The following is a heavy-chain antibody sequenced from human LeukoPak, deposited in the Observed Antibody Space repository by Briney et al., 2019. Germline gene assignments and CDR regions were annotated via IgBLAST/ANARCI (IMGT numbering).Heavy chain of an antibody. CDR3: ARDRSGWYVGVGYFDY. CDR2: ISYSGST. D-gene: IGHD6-19*01. J-gene: IGHJ4*02. Sequence: PSETLSLTCTVSGGSISGYYWSWIRQPPGKGLEWIGYISYSGSTNYNPSLKSRVTISVDTSKNQFSLKLSSVTAADTAVYYCARDRSGWYVGVGYFDYWGQGTLVTVSS. V-gene: IGHV4-59*01. CDR1: GGSISGYY.